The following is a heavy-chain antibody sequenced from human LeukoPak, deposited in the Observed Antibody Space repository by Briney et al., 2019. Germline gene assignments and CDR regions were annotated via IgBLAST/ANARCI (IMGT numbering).Heavy chain of an antibody. D-gene: IGHD3-22*01. CDR2: FDPEDGET. Sequence: GASVKVSCKVSGYTLTELSMHWVRQAPGKGLEWIGGFDPEDGETIYAQKFQGRVTMTEDTSTDTAYMELSSLRSEDTAVYYCATDRRDSSGYYHNWFDPWGQGTLVTVSS. CDR1: GYTLTELS. CDR3: ATDRRDSSGYYHNWFDP. J-gene: IGHJ5*02. V-gene: IGHV1-24*01.